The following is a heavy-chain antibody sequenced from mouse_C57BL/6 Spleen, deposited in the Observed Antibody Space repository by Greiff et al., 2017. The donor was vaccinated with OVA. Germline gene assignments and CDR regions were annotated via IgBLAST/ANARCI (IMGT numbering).Heavy chain of an antibody. Sequence: VKLVESGAELARPGASVKLSCKASGYTFTSYGISWVKQRTGQGLEWIGEIYPRSGNTYYNEKFKGKATLTADKSSSTAYMELRSLTSEDSAVYFCARSGTTVVAYYFDYWGQGTTLTVSS. J-gene: IGHJ2*01. CDR3: ARSGTTVVAYYFDY. V-gene: IGHV1-81*01. CDR2: IYPRSGNT. D-gene: IGHD1-1*01. CDR1: GYTFTSYG.